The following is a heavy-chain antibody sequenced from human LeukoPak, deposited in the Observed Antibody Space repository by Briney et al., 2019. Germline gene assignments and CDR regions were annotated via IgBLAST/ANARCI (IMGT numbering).Heavy chain of an antibody. Sequence: PSETLSLTCAVSGGSISSGGYYWSWIRQPPGKGLEWIGYIYYSGSTNYNPSLKSRVTISVDTSKNQFSLKLSSVTAADTAVYYCARESSSSWTRGYYGMDVWGQGTTVTVSS. D-gene: IGHD6-13*01. V-gene: IGHV4-61*08. CDR3: ARESSSSWTRGYYGMDV. J-gene: IGHJ6*02. CDR2: IYYSGST. CDR1: GGSISSGGYY.